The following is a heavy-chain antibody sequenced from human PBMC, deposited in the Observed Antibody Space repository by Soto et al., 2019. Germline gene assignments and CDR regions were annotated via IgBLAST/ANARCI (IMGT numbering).Heavy chain of an antibody. D-gene: IGHD2-8*01. Sequence: GASVKVSCKSSGYTFTSYYMHWVRQAPGQGLEWMGIINPSGGSTSYAQKFQGRVTMTRDTSTSTVYMELSSLRSEDTAVYYCARENRYCTNGVCPTLYYYDYGMDVWGQGTTVTVS. CDR1: GYTFTSYY. CDR2: INPSGGST. CDR3: ARENRYCTNGVCPTLYYYDYGMDV. V-gene: IGHV1-46*01. J-gene: IGHJ6*02.